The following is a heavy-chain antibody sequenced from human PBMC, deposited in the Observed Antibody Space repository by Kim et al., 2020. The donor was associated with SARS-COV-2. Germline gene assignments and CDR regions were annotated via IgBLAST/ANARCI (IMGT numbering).Heavy chain of an antibody. CDR1: GYTFTSYY. CDR3: ARASTSCYLPGGCVYYYYYYGMDV. D-gene: IGHD2-2*01. CDR2: INPSGGST. V-gene: IGHV1-46*01. J-gene: IGHJ6*02. Sequence: ASVKVSCKASGYTFTSYYMHWVRQAPGQGLEWMGIINPSGGSTSYAQKFQGRVTMTRDTSTSTVYMELSSLRSEDTAVYYCARASTSCYLPGGCVYYYYYYGMDVWGQGTTVTVSS.